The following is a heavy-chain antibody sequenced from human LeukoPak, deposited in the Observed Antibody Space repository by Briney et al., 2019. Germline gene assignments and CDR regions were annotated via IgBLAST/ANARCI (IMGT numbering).Heavy chain of an antibody. CDR3: ARRSSSYPPYYFDY. D-gene: IGHD6-6*01. CDR2: IYPGDSDT. V-gene: IGHV5-51*01. Sequence: GESLKISCKGSGYSFTTYWIAWARQMPGKGLEWMGIIYPGDSDTRYSPSFQGQVTISADKSISTAYLQWSSLEASDTAMYYCARRSSSYPPYYFDYWGQGTLVTVSS. CDR1: GYSFTTYW. J-gene: IGHJ4*02.